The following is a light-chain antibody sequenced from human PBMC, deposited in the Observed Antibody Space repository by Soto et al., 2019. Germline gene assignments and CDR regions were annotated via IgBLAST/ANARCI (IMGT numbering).Light chain of an antibody. J-gene: IGKJ4*01. V-gene: IGKV1-27*01. CDR1: QGISNY. CDR3: QKYNHAPT. Sequence: DIQMTQSPSSLSASVGDRVTITCRASQGISNYLAWYQQKPGKVPELLIYDASTLQSGVPSRFSGSGSGTDVTHTSSSLQPEDVATYYSQKYNHAPTFGGGTKVEIK. CDR2: DAS.